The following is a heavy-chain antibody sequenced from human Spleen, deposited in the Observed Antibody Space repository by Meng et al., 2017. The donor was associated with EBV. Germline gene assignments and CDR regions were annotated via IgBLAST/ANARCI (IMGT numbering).Heavy chain of an antibody. J-gene: IGHJ4*02. CDR2: IYYSGST. CDR3: ARNPDYYGSGSYYTLDD. Sequence: QLQLQESCPGLVKPSETLALTCTVSGGSVSSDSYYWSWIRQPPGKGLEWIGYIYYSGSTNYNPSVKSRVTISIETSKNQFSLKLTSVTAADTAVYYCARNPDYYGSGSYYTLDDWGQGTLVTVSS. CDR1: GGSVSSDSYY. D-gene: IGHD3-10*01. V-gene: IGHV4-61*01.